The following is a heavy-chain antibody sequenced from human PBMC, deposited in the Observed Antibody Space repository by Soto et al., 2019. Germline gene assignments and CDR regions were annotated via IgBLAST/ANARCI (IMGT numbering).Heavy chain of an antibody. Sequence: ATLSLTCAVSAGSISMYYWSWTRQSPGKGLEWIGYVYYTGSTNYNPSLRSRVTLSVDTSKNQLSLELTSVTAADTAIYYCVKGTLGAALWAFDIWGPGTMVTVS. V-gene: IGHV4-59*01. J-gene: IGHJ3*02. CDR3: VKGTLGAALWAFDI. CDR2: VYYTGST. CDR1: AGSISMYY. D-gene: IGHD1-26*01.